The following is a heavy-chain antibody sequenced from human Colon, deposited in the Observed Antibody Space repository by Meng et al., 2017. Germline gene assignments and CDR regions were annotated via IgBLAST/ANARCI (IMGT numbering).Heavy chain of an antibody. D-gene: IGHD3-10*01. CDR2: ISGSGGST. J-gene: IGHJ3*02. V-gene: IGHV3-23*01. CDR3: ASLLWFGELSWAFDI. Sequence: GESLKISCAASGFTFSSYAMSWVRQAPGKGLEWVSAISGSGGSTYYADSVKGRFTISRDNSKNTLYLQMNSLRAEDTAVYYCASLLWFGELSWAFDIWGQGTMVTVSS. CDR1: GFTFSSYA.